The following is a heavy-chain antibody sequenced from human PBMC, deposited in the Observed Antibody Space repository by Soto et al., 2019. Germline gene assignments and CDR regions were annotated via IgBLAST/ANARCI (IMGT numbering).Heavy chain of an antibody. V-gene: IGHV3-73*02. J-gene: IGHJ4*02. CDR1: GFTFSGSA. CDR3: TRLWGVATIVPERY. D-gene: IGHD5-12*01. Sequence: EVQLVESGGGLVQPGGSLKLSCAASGFTFSGSAMHWVRQASGKGLEWVGRIRSKANSYATAYAASVKGRFTISRDDSKNTAYLQMNSLNTEDTAVYYCTRLWGVATIVPERYWGQGTLVTVSS. CDR2: IRSKANSYAT.